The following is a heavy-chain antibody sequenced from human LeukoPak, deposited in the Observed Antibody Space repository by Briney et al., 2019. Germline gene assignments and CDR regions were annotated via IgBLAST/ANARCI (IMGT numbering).Heavy chain of an antibody. Sequence: GGSLRLSCAASGFTFNSYAMSWVRQAPGKGLEWVSAISGSGGSTYYADSVKGRFTISRDNSKNTLYLQMNSLRAEDTAVYYCAKVCHDYGGHFDYWGQGTLVTVPS. V-gene: IGHV3-23*01. CDR2: ISGSGGST. CDR1: GFTFNSYA. CDR3: AKVCHDYGGHFDY. J-gene: IGHJ4*02. D-gene: IGHD4-23*01.